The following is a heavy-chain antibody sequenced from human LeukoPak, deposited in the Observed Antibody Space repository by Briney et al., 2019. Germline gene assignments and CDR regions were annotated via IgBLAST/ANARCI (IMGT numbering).Heavy chain of an antibody. CDR3: ARVRLVTTQYDAFAM. D-gene: IGHD5-12*01. V-gene: IGHV3-7*04. Sequence: GGSLRLSCAASGFTFSTYWMTWVRQAPGKGLEWVANVNEDGSKKYYVDSVKGRFTISRDNTKNSLYLQMDSLRAEDTAVYLCARVRLVTTQYDAFAMWGQGTMVTVSS. CDR1: GFTFSTYW. CDR2: VNEDGSKK. J-gene: IGHJ3*02.